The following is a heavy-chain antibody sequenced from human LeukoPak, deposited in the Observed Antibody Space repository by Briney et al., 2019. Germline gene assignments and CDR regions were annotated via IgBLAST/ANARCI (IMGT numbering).Heavy chain of an antibody. CDR1: GFTFSNAW. D-gene: IGHD6-13*01. CDR3: TTPAGAGTSVDY. Sequence: PGGSLRLSCAASGFTFSNAWMSWVRQAPGKGLEWVGRIKSKTDGGTTDYAAPVKGRFTISRDDSKNTLYLQMNSLKTEDTAVYYCTTPAGAGTSVDYWGQGTLVSVSS. J-gene: IGHJ4*02. CDR2: IKSKTDGGTT. V-gene: IGHV3-15*01.